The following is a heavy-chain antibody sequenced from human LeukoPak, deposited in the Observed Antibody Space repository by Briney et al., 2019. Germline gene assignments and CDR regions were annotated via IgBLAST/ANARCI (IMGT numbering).Heavy chain of an antibody. Sequence: SETLSLTCTVSGGSISSYYWSWIREPPGKGLERTGYIYYSGSTNYNPSLKSRVSISIDTSKNQFSLKLSSVTAADKAVYYCARHLPAASYYYGMDVWGQGTTVTVSS. V-gene: IGHV4-59*08. CDR1: GGSISSYY. J-gene: IGHJ6*02. CDR2: IYYSGST. CDR3: ARHLPAASYYYGMDV. D-gene: IGHD2-2*01.